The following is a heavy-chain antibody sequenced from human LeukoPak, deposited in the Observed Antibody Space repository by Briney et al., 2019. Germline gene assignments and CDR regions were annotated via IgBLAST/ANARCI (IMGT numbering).Heavy chain of an antibody. Sequence: GGSLRLSCVASGFTFSEFAMNWGRQGPGKGPEWVSHVGGGGVDREYEESVKGRFTVSRDNSRNSLYLQMNRLRGEATAIYYCAKHSIERNGVYDAFDVWGQGTKVTVAS. CDR1: GFTFSEFA. CDR2: VGGGGVDR. CDR3: AKHSIERNGVYDAFDV. V-gene: IGHV3-23*01. J-gene: IGHJ3*01. D-gene: IGHD2-8*01.